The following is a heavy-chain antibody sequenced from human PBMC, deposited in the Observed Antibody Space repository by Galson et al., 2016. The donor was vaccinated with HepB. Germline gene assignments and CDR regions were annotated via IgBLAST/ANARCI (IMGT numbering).Heavy chain of an antibody. D-gene: IGHD3-22*01. CDR3: ARDQGDYYSSSGDDFDF. Sequence: SLRLSCAASGFTFSRYWMHWVRQAPGKGLVWVSRINEDGSIISYADSVKGRFTISRDNARNTLSLQMNSLRAEDTAVYYCARDQGDYYSSSGDDFDFLGQGTLVTVAS. CDR2: INEDGSII. CDR1: GFTFSRYW. J-gene: IGHJ4*02. V-gene: IGHV3-74*01.